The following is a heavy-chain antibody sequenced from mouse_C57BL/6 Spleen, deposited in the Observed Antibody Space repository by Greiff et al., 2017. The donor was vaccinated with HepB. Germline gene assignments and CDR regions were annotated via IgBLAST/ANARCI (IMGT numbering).Heavy chain of an antibody. CDR1: GYTFTSYW. J-gene: IGHJ2*01. CDR3: AGGRTETAQATLGY. CDR2: IDPNSGGT. V-gene: IGHV1-72*01. D-gene: IGHD3-2*02. Sequence: VKLQQPGAELVKPGASVKLSCKASGYTFTSYWMHWVKQRPGRGLEWIGRIDPNSGGTKYNEKFKSKATLTVDKPSSTAYMQLSSLTSEDSAVYYCAGGRTETAQATLGYWGQGTTLTVSS.